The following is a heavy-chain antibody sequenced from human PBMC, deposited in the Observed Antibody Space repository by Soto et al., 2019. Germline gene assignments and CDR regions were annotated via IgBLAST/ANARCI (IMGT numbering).Heavy chain of an antibody. J-gene: IGHJ6*02. CDR3: ARGLVLMVYAILGYGMDV. V-gene: IGHV1-69*12. Sequence: QVQLVQSGAEVKKPGSSVKVSCKASGGTFSSYAISWVRQAPGQGLEWMGGIIPIFGTANYAQKFQGRVTITADESTSRAYMELSRLRSEDTAVYYCARGLVLMVYAILGYGMDVWGQGTTVTVSS. CDR1: GGTFSSYA. CDR2: IIPIFGTA. D-gene: IGHD2-8*01.